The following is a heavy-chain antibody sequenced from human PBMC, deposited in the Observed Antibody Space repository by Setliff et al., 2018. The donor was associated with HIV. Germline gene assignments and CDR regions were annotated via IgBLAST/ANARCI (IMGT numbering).Heavy chain of an antibody. V-gene: IGHV4-59*08. CDR1: GGSISNYY. CDR3: ARSSRGSLRDLDY. Sequence: PSETLSLTCTVSGGSISNYYWSWIRQPPGKGLEWIGCGYYSGITHYDPSLKSRVSISVDASKNQFSLRLNSVTVADTAGYFCARSSRGSLRDLDYWGPGTLVTVSS. CDR2: GYYSGIT. J-gene: IGHJ4*02. D-gene: IGHD2-21*02.